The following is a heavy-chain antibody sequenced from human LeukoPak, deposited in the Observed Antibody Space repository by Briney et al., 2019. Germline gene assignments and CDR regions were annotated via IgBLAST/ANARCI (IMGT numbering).Heavy chain of an antibody. Sequence: SETLSLTCTVSGGSISNDIYFWGWIRQPPGKGLEWIGYIYYSGSTNYNPSLKSRVTISVDTSKNQFSLKLSSVTAADTAVYYCARDHYYDSSGFLWGRGTLVTVSS. J-gene: IGHJ2*01. CDR3: ARDHYYDSSGFL. V-gene: IGHV4-61*01. CDR1: GGSISNDIYF. D-gene: IGHD3-22*01. CDR2: IYYSGST.